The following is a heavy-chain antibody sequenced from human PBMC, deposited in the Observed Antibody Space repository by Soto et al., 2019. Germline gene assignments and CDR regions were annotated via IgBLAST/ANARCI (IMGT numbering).Heavy chain of an antibody. D-gene: IGHD1-26*01. CDR3: ARDTGSGLRVEPGIFEY. CDR1: GYAFTSYT. V-gene: IGHV1-3*01. J-gene: IGHJ4*02. CDR2: INADNGDS. Sequence: QVQLVQSGAEVKKPGASVKVSCNPSGYAFTSYTMHWVRQAPGQGLEWMGGINADNGDSKYSQKFQGRVTITRDTSASIAYMELSSPRSEDTAVYYCARDTGSGLRVEPGIFEYWGQGTLVTVSS.